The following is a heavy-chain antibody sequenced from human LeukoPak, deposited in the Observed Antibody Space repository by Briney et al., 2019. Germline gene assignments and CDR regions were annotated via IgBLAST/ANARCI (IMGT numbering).Heavy chain of an antibody. J-gene: IGHJ6*02. D-gene: IGHD1-26*01. Sequence: GGSLRLSCAASGFTFSDYYMSWIRQAPGKGLEWVSYISSSGSTIYYADSVKGRFTISRDNAKNSLYLQMNSLRAEDTAVYYCARDNVISGATNYYGMDVWGQGTTVTVSS. CDR3: ARDNVISGATNYYGMDV. CDR2: ISSSGSTI. V-gene: IGHV3-11*01. CDR1: GFTFSDYY.